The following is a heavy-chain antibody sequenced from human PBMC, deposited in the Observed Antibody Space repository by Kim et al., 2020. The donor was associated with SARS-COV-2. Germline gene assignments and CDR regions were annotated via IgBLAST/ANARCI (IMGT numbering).Heavy chain of an antibody. CDR3: ARPGSGH. CDR2: IYYSGST. Sequence: SETLSLTCTVSGGSISSSSYYWGWIRQPPGKGLEWIGGIYYSGSTYYNPSLKSRVTISVDTSKNQFSLKLSSVTAADTAVYYCARPGSGHWGQGTLVTVSS. J-gene: IGHJ4*02. CDR1: GGSISSSSYY. V-gene: IGHV4-39*01. D-gene: IGHD3-10*01.